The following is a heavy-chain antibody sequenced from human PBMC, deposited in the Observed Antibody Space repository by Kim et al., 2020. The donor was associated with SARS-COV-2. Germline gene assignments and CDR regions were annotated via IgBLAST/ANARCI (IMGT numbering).Heavy chain of an antibody. CDR3: ARGDPWVKGGTTWYYFDS. CDR2: ISSSGSII. Sequence: GGSLRLSCGTSGFNFSTYEMNWVRQVPGKGLEWISHISSSGSIIHYAASVKGRFSISRDNAKDSLYLEMYSLRVGDTAIYYCARGDPWVKGGTTWYYFDSWGQGALVTVSS. CDR1: GFNFSTYE. V-gene: IGHV3-48*03. J-gene: IGHJ4*02. D-gene: IGHD1-1*01.